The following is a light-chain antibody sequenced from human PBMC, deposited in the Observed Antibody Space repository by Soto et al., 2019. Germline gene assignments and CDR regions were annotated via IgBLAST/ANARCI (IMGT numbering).Light chain of an antibody. V-gene: IGLV2-14*01. CDR1: SNDIGTYKY. CDR2: EVS. CDR3: SSYASSNTLYV. J-gene: IGLJ1*01. Sequence: QSALTQPASVSGSPGQSITISCTGTSNDIGTYKYVSWYQQHPGKAPKLMIYEVSNRPSGVSNRFSGSKSGNTASLTISGLQAEDEADYYCSSYASSNTLYVFGSGTKVTVL.